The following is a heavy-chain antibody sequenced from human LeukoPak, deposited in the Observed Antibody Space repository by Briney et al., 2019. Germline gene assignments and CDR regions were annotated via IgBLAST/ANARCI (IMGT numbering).Heavy chain of an antibody. CDR3: ARAYYGDYSYYYYYGMDV. D-gene: IGHD4-17*01. Sequence: ASVKVSCKASGYTFISFGISWVRQAPGQGLEWMGWISGYNAKGNYAQKLQGRVTMTTDTSTSTAYMELRSLRSEDTAVYYCARAYYGDYSYYYYYGMDVWGQGTLVTVSS. CDR1: GYTFISFG. V-gene: IGHV1-18*01. J-gene: IGHJ6*02. CDR2: ISGYNAKG.